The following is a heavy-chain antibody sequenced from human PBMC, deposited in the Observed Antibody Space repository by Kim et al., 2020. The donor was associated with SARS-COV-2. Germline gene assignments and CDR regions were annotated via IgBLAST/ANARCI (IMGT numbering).Heavy chain of an antibody. CDR3: ARDPHTRVATIGGGYFDY. D-gene: IGHD5-12*01. J-gene: IGHJ4*02. V-gene: IGHV4-39*07. Sequence: KSRVTISVETSKNQFSLKLSSVTAADTAVYYCARDPHTRVATIGGGYFDYWGQGTLVTVSS.